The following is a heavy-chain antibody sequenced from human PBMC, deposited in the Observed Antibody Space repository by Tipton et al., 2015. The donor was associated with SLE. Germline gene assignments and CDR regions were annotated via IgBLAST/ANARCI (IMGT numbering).Heavy chain of an antibody. CDR2: LYYSGST. D-gene: IGHD3-3*01. Sequence: TLSLTCTVSGGSISSYYWSWIRQPPGKGLEWIGDLYYSGSTNYNPSLKSRVTISVDTSKNQFSLKLSSVTASDTAVYYCARHEGAWSGHPWYYYYYMDVWGKGTTVTVSS. CDR1: GGSISSYY. J-gene: IGHJ6*03. V-gene: IGHV4-59*01. CDR3: ARHEGAWSGHPWYYYYYMDV.